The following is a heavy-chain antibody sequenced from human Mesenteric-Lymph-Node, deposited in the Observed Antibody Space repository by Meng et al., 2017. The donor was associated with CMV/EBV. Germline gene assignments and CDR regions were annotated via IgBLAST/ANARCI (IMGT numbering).Heavy chain of an antibody. CDR1: GYTFTDYA. D-gene: IGHD3-10*01. Sequence: KAYGYTFTDYAINWVRQATGKGLEWMGWINTNTGHPTYAQGFTGRFVFSLDTSLSSAYLQITSLKTDDTAVYYCACGVDYYGSMWFDPWGLGTLVTVSS. V-gene: IGHV7-4-1*02. CDR3: ACGVDYYGSMWFDP. J-gene: IGHJ5*02. CDR2: INTNTGHP.